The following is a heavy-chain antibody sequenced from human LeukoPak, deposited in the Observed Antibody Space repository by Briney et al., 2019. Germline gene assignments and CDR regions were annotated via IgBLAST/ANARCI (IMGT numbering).Heavy chain of an antibody. J-gene: IGHJ4*02. D-gene: IGHD1-26*01. CDR1: GFTFSSYA. Sequence: GGSLRLSCAASGFTFSSYAMNWVRQAPGKGLEWVSGISAGGGSTYYADSVKGRFTISRDNAKNTLYLQMNSLRAEDTTVYYCARRSSGSPPYYFGYWGQGTLVTVSS. V-gene: IGHV3-23*01. CDR2: ISAGGGST. CDR3: ARRSSGSPPYYFGY.